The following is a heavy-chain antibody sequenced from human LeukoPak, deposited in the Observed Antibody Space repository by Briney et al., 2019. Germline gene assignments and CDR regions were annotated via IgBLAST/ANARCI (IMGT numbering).Heavy chain of an antibody. CDR2: IYYSGST. D-gene: IGHD3-10*01. CDR1: GGSINTFY. V-gene: IGHV4-59*01. Sequence: PSETLSLTCTVSGGSINTFYWSWIRQPPGGGLEWIGYIYYSGSTTYNPSLKSRVTISVDASKNQFSLWLSSVTAADTAVYYCARLARLTLIRGVTGYHSLDVWGKGTKVTVSS. J-gene: IGHJ6*04. CDR3: ARLARLTLIRGVTGYHSLDV.